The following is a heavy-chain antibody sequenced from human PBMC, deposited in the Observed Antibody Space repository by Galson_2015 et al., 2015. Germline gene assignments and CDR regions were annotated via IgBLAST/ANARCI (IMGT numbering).Heavy chain of an antibody. J-gene: IGHJ3*02. V-gene: IGHV3-9*01. CDR3: AKDITIFGVEDAFDI. CDR1: GFTFDDYA. D-gene: IGHD3-3*01. Sequence: SLRLSCAASGFTFDDYAMHWVRQAPGKGLEWVSGISWNSGSIGYADSVKGRFTISRDNAKNSLYLRMNSLRAEDTALYYCAKDITIFGVEDAFDIWGQGTMVTVSS. CDR2: ISWNSGSI.